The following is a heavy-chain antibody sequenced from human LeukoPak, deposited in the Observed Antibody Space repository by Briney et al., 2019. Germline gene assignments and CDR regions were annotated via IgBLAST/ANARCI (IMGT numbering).Heavy chain of an antibody. CDR3: AKAPTPVVAATLFHH. V-gene: IGHV3-23*01. Sequence: GGSLRLSCAASGFTFRSYTMSWVRQAPGKGLEWVSVISGSGGNTYYADPAKGRFTISRDNSKNTLYMQMNSLRAEDTAVYYCAKAPTPVVAATLFHHWGQGTLVTVS. D-gene: IGHD2-15*01. J-gene: IGHJ1*01. CDR1: GFTFRSYT. CDR2: ISGSGGNT.